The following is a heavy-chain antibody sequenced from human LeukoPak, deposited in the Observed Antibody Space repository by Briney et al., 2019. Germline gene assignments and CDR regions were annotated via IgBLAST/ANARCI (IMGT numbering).Heavy chain of an antibody. CDR2: ISYDGSNK. D-gene: IGHD6-13*01. Sequence: GGSLRLSCAASGFTFSSYAMHWVRQAPGKGLEWVAVISYDGSNKYYADSVKGRFTISRDNSKNTLYLQMNSLRAEDTAVYYCAISASIAVADLYYFDYWGQGTLVTVSS. CDR3: AISASIAVADLYYFDY. V-gene: IGHV3-30-3*01. J-gene: IGHJ4*02. CDR1: GFTFSSYA.